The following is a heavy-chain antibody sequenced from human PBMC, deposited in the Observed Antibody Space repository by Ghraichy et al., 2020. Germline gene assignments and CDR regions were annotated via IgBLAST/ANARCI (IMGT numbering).Heavy chain of an antibody. D-gene: IGHD4-17*01. CDR3: TRGGTATTRYFDPMDV. CDR1: GFTFSDHY. V-gene: IGHV3-72*01. J-gene: IGHJ6*02. Sequence: GGSLRLSCAASGFTFSDHYMDWVRQAPGKGLEWVGRVRNKANSYTTEYAASVKGRFTVSRDDSKNSLYLQMNSLKTDDTAVYYCTRGGTATTRYFDPMDVWAKGPRSPSP. CDR2: VRNKANSYTT.